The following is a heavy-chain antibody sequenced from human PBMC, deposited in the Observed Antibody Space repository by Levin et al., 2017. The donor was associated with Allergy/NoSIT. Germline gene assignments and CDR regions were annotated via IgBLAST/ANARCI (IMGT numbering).Heavy chain of an antibody. CDR3: GAYTANDWENYYIDV. D-gene: IGHD5-12*01. CDR1: GGSISRSGYY. Sequence: PSETLSLTCSVSGGSISRSGYYLTWIRQPPGKGLEWLGYIYYTGNTFYNPSLKSRLTLSLETSQNQFSLKLKSVTAADTAVYFCGAYTANDWENYYIDVWGNGTTVSVSS. J-gene: IGHJ6*03. V-gene: IGHV4-31*03. CDR2: IYYTGNT.